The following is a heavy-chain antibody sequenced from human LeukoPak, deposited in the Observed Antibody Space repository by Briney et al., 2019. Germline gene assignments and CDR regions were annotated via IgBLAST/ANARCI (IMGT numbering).Heavy chain of an antibody. CDR3: TSGYSGYDPDLGY. V-gene: IGHV3-15*01. CDR1: GFTFSNAW. D-gene: IGHD5-12*01. J-gene: IGHJ4*02. CDR2: IKSKTDGGTT. Sequence: GGSLRLSCAASGFTFSNAWMSWARQAPGKGLEWVGRIKSKTDGGTTDYAAPVKGRFTISRDDSKNTLYLQMNSLKTEDTAVYYCTSGYSGYDPDLGYWGQGTLVTVSS.